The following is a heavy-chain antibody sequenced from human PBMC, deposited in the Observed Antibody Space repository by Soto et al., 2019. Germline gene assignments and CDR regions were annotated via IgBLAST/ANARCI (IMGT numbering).Heavy chain of an antibody. J-gene: IGHJ4*02. D-gene: IGHD3-16*02. Sequence: PSETLSLTCTVSGGSLSSYYWSWIRQPPGKGLEWIGYIYYSGSTNYNPSLKSRVTISVDTSKNQFSLKLSSVTAADTAVYYCARGGRGVIAQYYFDYWGQGTLVTVSS. CDR3: ARGGRGVIAQYYFDY. V-gene: IGHV4-59*08. CDR2: IYYSGST. CDR1: GGSLSSYY.